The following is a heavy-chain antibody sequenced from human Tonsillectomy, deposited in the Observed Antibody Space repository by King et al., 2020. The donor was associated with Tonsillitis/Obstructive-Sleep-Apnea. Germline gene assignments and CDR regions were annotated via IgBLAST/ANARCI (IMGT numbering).Heavy chain of an antibody. CDR1: GGSISNRNYY. V-gene: IGHV4-39*01. CDR2: IYYSGTT. CDR3: VRHHEGGDGNYYYYMDV. J-gene: IGHJ6*03. Sequence: LQLQESGPGLVKPSETLSLTCTVSGGSISNRNYYWGWIRQPPGKGLEWIGTIYYSGTTYYNPSLKSRVTISVDTSSNQFSLKLRSVTATDTAVYYCVRHHEGGDGNYYYYMDVWGKGTTVTVSS. D-gene: IGHD4-17*01.